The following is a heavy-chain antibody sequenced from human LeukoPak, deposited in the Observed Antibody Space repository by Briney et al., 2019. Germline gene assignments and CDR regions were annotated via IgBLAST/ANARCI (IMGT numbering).Heavy chain of an antibody. CDR3: ARGGRLRWQPSDY. Sequence: GGSLRLSCAASGFTVSSNYMSWVRQAPGKGLEWVSVIYSGGSTYYADSVKGRFTISRDNSKNTLYLQMNSLRAGDTAVYYCARGGRLRWQPSDYWGQGTLVTVSS. CDR2: IYSGGST. D-gene: IGHD5-24*01. J-gene: IGHJ4*02. CDR1: GFTVSSNY. V-gene: IGHV3-53*01.